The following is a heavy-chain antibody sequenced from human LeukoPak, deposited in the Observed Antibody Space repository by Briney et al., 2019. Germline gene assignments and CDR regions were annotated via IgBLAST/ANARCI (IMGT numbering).Heavy chain of an antibody. J-gene: IGHJ4*02. CDR2: ISYDGSNK. Sequence: PGGSLRLSCAASGFTFSSYAMHWVRQAPGKGLEWVAVISYDGSNKYYAGSVKGRFTTSRDNSKNTLYLQMNSLRAEDTAVYYCARDLHLPDIVVVPAAMDYWGQGTLVTVSS. CDR1: GFTFSSYA. CDR3: ARDLHLPDIVVVPAAMDY. D-gene: IGHD2-2*01. V-gene: IGHV3-30-3*01.